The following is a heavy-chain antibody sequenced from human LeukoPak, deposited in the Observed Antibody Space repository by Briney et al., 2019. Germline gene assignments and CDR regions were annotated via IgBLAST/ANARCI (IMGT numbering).Heavy chain of an antibody. Sequence: SETLSLTCTVSGGSISSYYWSWIRQPPGKGLEWIGNIYDRGSTKYNPSLKSRVTISVDTSKNQFSLRLSSVTAADTAVYYCARGRTFDNWGRGTLVTVSS. CDR3: ARGRTFDN. CDR2: IYDRGST. CDR1: GGSISSYY. J-gene: IGHJ4*02. V-gene: IGHV4-59*01.